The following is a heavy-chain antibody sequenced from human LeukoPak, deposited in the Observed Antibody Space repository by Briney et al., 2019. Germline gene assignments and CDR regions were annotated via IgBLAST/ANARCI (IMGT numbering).Heavy chain of an antibody. CDR1: GGSFSGYY. D-gene: IGHD3-22*01. CDR3: ARAYYDRSGYYYLDY. V-gene: IGHV4-34*01. J-gene: IGHJ4*02. Sequence: PSETLSLTCAVYGGSFSGYYWSWICQPPGKGLEWIGEINHSGSTNYNPSLKSRVTISVDTSKIQFSLKLTSVTTADTAVYYCARAYYDRSGYYYLDYWGQGTLVTVSS. CDR2: INHSGST.